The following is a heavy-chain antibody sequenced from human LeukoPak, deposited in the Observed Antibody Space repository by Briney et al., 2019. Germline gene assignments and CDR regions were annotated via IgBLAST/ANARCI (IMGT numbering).Heavy chain of an antibody. Sequence: GGSLRLSCAASGFTFSRYSINWVRQAPGKGLEWISYISAGGSTMYYADSVKGRFTISRDNAKNALYLQVSSLRDEDTAVYYCARGEYDWGQGTLVTVSS. V-gene: IGHV3-48*02. CDR3: ARGEYD. D-gene: IGHD3-10*01. CDR1: GFTFSRYS. CDR2: ISAGGSTM. J-gene: IGHJ4*02.